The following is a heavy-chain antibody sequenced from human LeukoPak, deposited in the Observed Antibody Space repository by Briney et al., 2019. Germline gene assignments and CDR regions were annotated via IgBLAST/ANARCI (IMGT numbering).Heavy chain of an antibody. J-gene: IGHJ4*02. V-gene: IGHV4-4*09. CDR1: GGSMSGYY. CDR3: ARRSRSGYFLDS. CDR2: TFSSGAT. D-gene: IGHD5-12*01. Sequence: SETLSLTCIVSGGSMSGYYWSWIRQPPGKGLEWIGYTFSSGATTYNPSLKSRVTISVDTSGSQFSLNLSSVTAADTAVYFCARRSRSGYFLDSRGQGTLVTVSS.